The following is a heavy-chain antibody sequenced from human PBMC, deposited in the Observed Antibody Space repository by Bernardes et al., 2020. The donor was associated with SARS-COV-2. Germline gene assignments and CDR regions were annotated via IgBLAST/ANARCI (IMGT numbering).Heavy chain of an antibody. CDR3: ARVGVHYYDSSGYFDY. V-gene: IGHV1-18*01. CDR2: LSAYNGNT. Sequence: ASVKVSCKASGYTFTSYGTSWVRQAPGQGLEWMGWLSAYNGNTNYAQKLQGRVTMTTDTSTSTAYMELRSLRSDDTAVYYCARVGVHYYDSSGYFDYWGQGTLVTVSS. D-gene: IGHD3-22*01. CDR1: GYTFTSYG. J-gene: IGHJ4*02.